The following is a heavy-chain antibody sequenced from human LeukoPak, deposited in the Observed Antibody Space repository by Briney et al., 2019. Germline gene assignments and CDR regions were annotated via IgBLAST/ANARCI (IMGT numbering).Heavy chain of an antibody. CDR2: FHNSRTT. Sequence: PSETLSLTCTVSDDSISGYSWTWIRQPPGQGLEWIGYFHNSRTTSYNPSLTGRVIISVDTAMDQISLKLNSETAADTAVYYCARGHLGLSPWGQGTLVTVSS. V-gene: IGHV4-59*01. CDR1: DDSISGYS. CDR3: ARGHLGLSP. D-gene: IGHD3-10*01. J-gene: IGHJ5*02.